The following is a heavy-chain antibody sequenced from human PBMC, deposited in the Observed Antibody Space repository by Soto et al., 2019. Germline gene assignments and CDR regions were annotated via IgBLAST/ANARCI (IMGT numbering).Heavy chain of an antibody. CDR1: GFTVSSNY. D-gene: IGHD2-21*01. CDR3: ARSVIPPYCGGDCYPYYFDY. CDR2: IYSGGST. Sequence: GGSLRLSCAASGFTVSSNYMSWVRQAPGKGLEWVSVIYSGGSTYYADSVKGRFTISRHNSKNTLYLQMNSLRAEDTAVYYCARSVIPPYCGGDCYPYYFDYWGQGTLVTVSS. V-gene: IGHV3-53*04. J-gene: IGHJ4*02.